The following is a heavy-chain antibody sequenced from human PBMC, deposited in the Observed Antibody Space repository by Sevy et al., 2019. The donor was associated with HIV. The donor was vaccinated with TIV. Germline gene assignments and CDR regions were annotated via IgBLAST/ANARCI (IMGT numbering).Heavy chain of an antibody. CDR3: ASDLRAYSGYDTDYYYYYMDV. Sequence: SETLSLICTVSGGSINSYRWSWVRQPPGKGLEWIGQWIGYSGSTDYNPSLKSRVSISADTSDNELYLELSSVTAEDTAVYFCASDLRAYSGYDTDYYYYYMDVWGKGTTVTVSS. V-gene: IGHV4-59*01. CDR1: GGSINSYR. CDR2: WIGYSGST. D-gene: IGHD5-12*01. J-gene: IGHJ6*03.